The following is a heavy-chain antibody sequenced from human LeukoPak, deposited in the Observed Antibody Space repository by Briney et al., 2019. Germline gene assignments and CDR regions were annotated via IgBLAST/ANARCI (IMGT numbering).Heavy chain of an antibody. Sequence: GGSLRLSCAASGFTFSSYSMNWVRQAPGMGLEWVSSISSSSSYIYYADSVKGRFTISRDNAKNSLYLQMNSLRAEDTAVYYCARDRYDFWSDYNWFDPWGQGTLVTVSS. CDR3: ARDRYDFWSDYNWFDP. D-gene: IGHD3-3*01. CDR2: ISSSSSYI. V-gene: IGHV3-21*01. CDR1: GFTFSSYS. J-gene: IGHJ5*02.